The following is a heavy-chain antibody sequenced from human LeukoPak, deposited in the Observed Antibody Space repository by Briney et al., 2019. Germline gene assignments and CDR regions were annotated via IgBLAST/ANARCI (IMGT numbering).Heavy chain of an antibody. J-gene: IGHJ4*02. Sequence: GGSLRLSCTASGFTFSTYGMHWVRQAPGKGLEWVTLISYDGSTKYYSDSVKGRFTISRDNSKNTLYLQMNSLRAEDTAVYYCARAGNIRFDYWGQGTLVTVSS. CDR2: ISYDGSTK. V-gene: IGHV3-30*03. D-gene: IGHD2/OR15-2a*01. CDR3: ARAGNIRFDY. CDR1: GFTFSTYG.